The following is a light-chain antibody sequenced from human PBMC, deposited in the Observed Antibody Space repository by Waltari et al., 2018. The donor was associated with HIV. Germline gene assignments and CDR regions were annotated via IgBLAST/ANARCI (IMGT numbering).Light chain of an antibody. Sequence: QSALTQPPSASGSPGQSVTIPCTGTSSDVGAYNYVSWFQQHPGKAPKLMIYDVTKRPSGVPDRFSGSKSGNTVSLTVSGLQAEDEADYYCASHAGSKDVFGGGTRLTVL. V-gene: IGLV2-8*01. J-gene: IGLJ2*01. CDR1: SSDVGAYNY. CDR2: DVT. CDR3: ASHAGSKDV.